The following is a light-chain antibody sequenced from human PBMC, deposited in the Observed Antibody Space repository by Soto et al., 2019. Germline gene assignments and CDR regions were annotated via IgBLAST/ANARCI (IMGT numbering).Light chain of an antibody. CDR3: QQSRNWPPLFT. J-gene: IGKJ3*01. V-gene: IGKV3-11*01. CDR1: QSVSSY. CDR2: DAS. Sequence: EIVLTQSPATLSLSPGERATLSCRASQSVSSYLAWYQQKPGQAPRLLIYDASNRATGIPARFSGSGSGTDFTLTISSLEPEDFAVYYCQQSRNWPPLFTFGPGTKVDIK.